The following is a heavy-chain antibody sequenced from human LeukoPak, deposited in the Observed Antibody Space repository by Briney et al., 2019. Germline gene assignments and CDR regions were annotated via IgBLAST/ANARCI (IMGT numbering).Heavy chain of an antibody. D-gene: IGHD6-19*01. V-gene: IGHV1-18*01. CDR2: ISLYNSNI. Sequence: ASVTVSCTCSVYTVNMWVISWVRQAQGQGREWLGWISLYNSNILYSHKFHDRVTMTTDSSTTPPNMELTSTRPLYPPLSYRERERIALAGIQGPVIDHWGQGTLVTVSS. CDR1: VYTVNMWV. J-gene: IGHJ4*02. CDR3: ERERIALAGIQGPVIDH.